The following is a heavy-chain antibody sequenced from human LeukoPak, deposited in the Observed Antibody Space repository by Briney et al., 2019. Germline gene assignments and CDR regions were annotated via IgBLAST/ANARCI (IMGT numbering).Heavy chain of an antibody. J-gene: IGHJ6*02. CDR1: GFIVSGNY. Sequence: PGGSLRLSCAASGFIVSGNYMSWVRQAPGKGLEWVSVIYSGGTTYYADSVKGRFTISRDNSKNTLYLQMNSLRADDTAVYYCARGGTVRNGMDVWGQGTTVTVSS. CDR3: ARGGTVRNGMDV. D-gene: IGHD1-26*01. V-gene: IGHV3-66*01. CDR2: IYSGGTT.